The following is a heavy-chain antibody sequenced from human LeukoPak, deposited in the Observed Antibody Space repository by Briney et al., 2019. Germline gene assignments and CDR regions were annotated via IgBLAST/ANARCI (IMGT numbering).Heavy chain of an antibody. CDR3: ARADYDYVWGSYRQYYFDY. D-gene: IGHD3-16*02. J-gene: IGHJ4*02. CDR2: ISSRGSSI. Sequence: GGSLRLSCAASGFTFSDYYMSWIRQAPGKGLEWVSYISSRGSSIYYADSLKGRFTISRDNAKNSLYLQMNSLRAEDTAVYYCARADYDYVWGSYRQYYFDYWGQGTLVTVSS. CDR1: GFTFSDYY. V-gene: IGHV3-11*04.